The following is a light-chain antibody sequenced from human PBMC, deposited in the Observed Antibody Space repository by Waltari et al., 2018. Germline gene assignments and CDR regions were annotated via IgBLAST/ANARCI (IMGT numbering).Light chain of an antibody. CDR1: SLRRYY. CDR3: LSRDTTSTRV. CDR2: GQD. Sequence: SSELTQDPAVSVALGQTVSITCPGDSLRRYYASWYQQRPGPAPILILYGQDNRPSGSPDRFSGSTSGNTASLTITGAQAEDEADYYCLSRDTTSTRVFGGGTRLTV. V-gene: IGLV3-19*01. J-gene: IGLJ3*02.